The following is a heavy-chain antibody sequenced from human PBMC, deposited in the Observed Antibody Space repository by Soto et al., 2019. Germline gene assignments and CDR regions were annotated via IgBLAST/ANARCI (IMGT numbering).Heavy chain of an antibody. CDR2: IISNGGTT. D-gene: IGHD1-26*01. J-gene: IGHJ5*02. V-gene: IGHV3-64*01. CDR3: GGYSGDGIWS. Sequence: EVQLVESGGGLVQPGGSLRLSCAASGFTFSSYSMHWVRQAPGKGLAYVSAIISNGGTTSYANSVKGRFTISRDNSKNMLYLQRGSLRAEDMAVYYCGGYSGDGIWSWGQGTLVTVSS. CDR1: GFTFSSYS.